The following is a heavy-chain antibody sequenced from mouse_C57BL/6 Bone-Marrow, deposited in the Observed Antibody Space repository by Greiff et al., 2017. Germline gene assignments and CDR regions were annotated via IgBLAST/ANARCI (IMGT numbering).Heavy chain of an antibody. CDR2: IWTGGGT. CDR1: GFSLTSYA. V-gene: IGHV2-9-1*01. J-gene: IGHJ3*01. Sequence: VKVVESGPGLVAPSQSLSITCTVSGFSLTSYAISWVRQPPGKGLEWLGVIWTGGGTNYNSALKSRLSISKDNSKSQVFLKMNSLQTDDTARYYCARKRVYYGYGWFAYWGQGTLVTVSA. D-gene: IGHD2-2*01. CDR3: ARKRVYYGYGWFAY.